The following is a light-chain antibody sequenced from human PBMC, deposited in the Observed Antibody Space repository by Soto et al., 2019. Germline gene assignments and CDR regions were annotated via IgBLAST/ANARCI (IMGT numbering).Light chain of an antibody. CDR1: SSDVGGYNY. CDR2: EVI. J-gene: IGLJ2*01. Sequence: QSALTQPASVSGSPGQSITISCTATSSDVGGYNYVSWFQQYPGKAPKLMIYEVINRPSGVSNRFSGSKSGNTASLIISGLQAEDEADYYCSSYTSSSTLVFCGGTKLTVL. CDR3: SSYTSSSTLV. V-gene: IGLV2-14*01.